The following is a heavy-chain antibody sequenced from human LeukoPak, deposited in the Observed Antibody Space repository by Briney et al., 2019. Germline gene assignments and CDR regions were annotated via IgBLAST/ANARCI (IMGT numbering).Heavy chain of an antibody. CDR1: GYTFTAYS. Sequence: ASVKVSCKASGYTFTAYSMHWVRQAPGQGLEWMGWINPNSGGTNYAQKFQGRVTMTRDTSISTAYMELSRLRSDDTAVYYCARGLSIAAVPFDYWGRGTLVTVSS. J-gene: IGHJ4*02. CDR3: ARGLSIAAVPFDY. D-gene: IGHD6-13*01. CDR2: INPNSGGT. V-gene: IGHV1-2*02.